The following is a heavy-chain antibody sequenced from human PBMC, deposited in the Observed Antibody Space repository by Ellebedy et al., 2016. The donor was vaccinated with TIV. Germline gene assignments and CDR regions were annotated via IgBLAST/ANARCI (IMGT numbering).Heavy chain of an antibody. J-gene: IGHJ4*02. CDR3: AKDSGLSGWYFDY. CDR2: IGVGGAST. CDR1: GFTFSSYA. V-gene: IGHV3-23*01. Sequence: PGGSLRLSCVGSGFTFSSYAMNWVRQAPGKGLEWVSGIGVGGASTYYADSVKGRFTTSRDNSNDMVYLQINSLRPDDTAVYYCAKDSGLSGWYFDYWGQGTLVTVSS. D-gene: IGHD6-19*01.